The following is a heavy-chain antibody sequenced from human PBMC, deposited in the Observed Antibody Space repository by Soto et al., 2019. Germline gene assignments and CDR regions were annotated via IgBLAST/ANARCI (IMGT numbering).Heavy chain of an antibody. Sequence: QLQLQESGPGLVKPSETLSLTCTVSGGSISSSSYYWGWIRQPPGKGLEWIGSIYYSGSTYYNPSLKSRVTISVDTSKNQFSLKLSSVTAADTAVYYCASNRDFWSGYWANFDYWGQGTLVTVSS. CDR2: IYYSGST. J-gene: IGHJ4*02. CDR3: ASNRDFWSGYWANFDY. D-gene: IGHD3-3*01. CDR1: GGSISSSSYY. V-gene: IGHV4-39*01.